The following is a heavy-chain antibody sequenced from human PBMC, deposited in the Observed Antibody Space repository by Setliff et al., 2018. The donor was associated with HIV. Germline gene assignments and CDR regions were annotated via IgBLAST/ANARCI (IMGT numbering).Heavy chain of an antibody. CDR1: GASVSSGTNY. J-gene: IGHJ4*02. Sequence: SETLSLTCAVTGASVSSGTNYWSWIRQPAGKGLEWIGHIYSRGSTIYNPSLKSRVTISKDTFKNQFSLKLTSVTATDTAVYYCASGKPRPDFWGQGTLVTVSS. CDR3: ASGKPRPDF. CDR2: IYSRGST. V-gene: IGHV4-61*09.